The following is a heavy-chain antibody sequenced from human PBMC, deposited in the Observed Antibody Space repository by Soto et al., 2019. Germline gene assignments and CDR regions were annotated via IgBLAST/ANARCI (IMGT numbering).Heavy chain of an antibody. CDR2: ISSSSSYI. Sequence: GGSLRLSCAASGFTFSSYSMNWVRQAPGKGLEWVSSISSSSSYIYYADSVKGRFTISRDNAKNSLYLQMNSLRAEDTAVYYCARGPTIYYYDSSGYPSDYWGQGTLVTVSS. D-gene: IGHD3-22*01. CDR3: ARGPTIYYYDSSGYPSDY. J-gene: IGHJ4*02. V-gene: IGHV3-21*01. CDR1: GFTFSSYS.